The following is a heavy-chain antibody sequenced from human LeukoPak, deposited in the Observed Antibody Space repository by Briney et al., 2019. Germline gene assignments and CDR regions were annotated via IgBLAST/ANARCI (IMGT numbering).Heavy chain of an antibody. D-gene: IGHD3-16*01. Sequence: SETLSLTCTVSSGSVNAYYCSWIRQPPGKGLEWIGYVHHSGTTKYNPSFTSRVTVSIDTSKNQFPLNLYSVTTADTAVYYCAREIWGTHDYWGQGTLVTVSS. J-gene: IGHJ4*02. V-gene: IGHV4-59*02. CDR3: AREIWGTHDY. CDR2: VHHSGTT. CDR1: SGSVNAYY.